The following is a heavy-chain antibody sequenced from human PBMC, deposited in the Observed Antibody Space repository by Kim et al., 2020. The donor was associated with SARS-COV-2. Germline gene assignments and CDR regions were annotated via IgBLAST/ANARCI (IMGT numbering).Heavy chain of an antibody. CDR3: GRHLSPFLAAGGNNWFDH. J-gene: IGHJ5*02. CDR2: IYYSGST. Sequence: SETLSLTCTVSGGSISSSGYYWGWIRQPPGKGLEWIGSIYYSGSTYYNPSLKSRVTISVDTSKNQFSLRLRSVTAADTAVYYCGRHLSPFLAAGGNNWFDHWGQGTLVTVSS. CDR1: GGSISSSGYY. D-gene: IGHD6-13*01. V-gene: IGHV4-39*01.